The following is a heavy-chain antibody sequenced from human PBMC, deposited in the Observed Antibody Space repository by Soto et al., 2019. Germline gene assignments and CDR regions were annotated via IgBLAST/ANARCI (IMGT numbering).Heavy chain of an antibody. V-gene: IGHV1-18*03. CDR1: GYTFTSYG. J-gene: IGHJ5*02. Sequence: ASVKVSCKASGYTFTSYGISWVRQAPGQGLEWMGWISAYNDNTNYAQKHQGRVTMTTDTSTNTAYMELWSLRSVDLSVYYCARDLTSSSLYTWFDPWGQGTLVTLS. CDR2: ISAYNDNT. CDR3: ARDLTSSSLYTWFDP. D-gene: IGHD6-13*01.